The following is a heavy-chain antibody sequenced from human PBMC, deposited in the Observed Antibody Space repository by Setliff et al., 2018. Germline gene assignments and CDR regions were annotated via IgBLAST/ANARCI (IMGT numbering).Heavy chain of an antibody. Sequence: GGSLRLSCAASGFTFSNYWMHWVRQAPGKGLEWVSSISPDSIYIYYADSVKGRLTISRDNAWDSLYLQMNSLGAEDTAVYYCARSPANGGHDAFDIWGRGTMVTV. CDR3: ARSPANGGHDAFDI. J-gene: IGHJ3*02. V-gene: IGHV3-21*01. CDR2: ISPDSIYI. CDR1: GFTFSNYW. D-gene: IGHD6-25*01.